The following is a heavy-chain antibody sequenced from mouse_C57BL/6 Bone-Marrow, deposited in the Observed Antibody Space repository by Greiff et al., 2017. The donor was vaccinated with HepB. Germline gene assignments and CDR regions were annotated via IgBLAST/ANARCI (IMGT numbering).Heavy chain of an antibody. CDR3: ARAGYGPFAY. Sequence: QVQLKESGAELVRPGTSVKVSCKASGYAFTNYLIEWVKQRPGQGLEWIGVINPGSGGTNYNEKFKGKATLTADKSSSTAYMQLSSLTSEDAAVYFCARAGYGPFAYWGQGTLVTVSA. D-gene: IGHD2-2*01. J-gene: IGHJ3*01. CDR2: INPGSGGT. CDR1: GYAFTNYL. V-gene: IGHV1-54*01.